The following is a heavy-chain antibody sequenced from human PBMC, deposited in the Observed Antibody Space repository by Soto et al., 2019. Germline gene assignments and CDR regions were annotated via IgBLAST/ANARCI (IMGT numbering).Heavy chain of an antibody. CDR3: AKIPLEVVITLGY. Sequence: GGSLRLSCXASGFTFSSYAMSWVRQAPGKGLEWVSAISGSGGSTYYADSVKGRFTISRDNSKNTLYLQMNSLRAEDTAVYYCAKIPLEVVITLGYWGQGTLVTVSS. D-gene: IGHD3-22*01. CDR1: GFTFSSYA. J-gene: IGHJ4*02. CDR2: ISGSGGST. V-gene: IGHV3-23*01.